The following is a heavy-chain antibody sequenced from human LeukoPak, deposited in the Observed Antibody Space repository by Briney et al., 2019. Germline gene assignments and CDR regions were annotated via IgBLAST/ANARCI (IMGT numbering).Heavy chain of an antibody. CDR3: ASRYRFYYGSGRNYFDY. J-gene: IGHJ4*02. CDR1: GGSSSSYY. V-gene: IGHV4-39*01. CDR2: IYYSGST. D-gene: IGHD3-10*01. Sequence: SETVSLTCVLYGGSSSSYYWGWIRQPPGKGLEWIGSIYYSGSTYYNPSLKSRVTISVDTSKNQFSLKLSSVTAADTAVYYCASRYRFYYGSGRNYFDYWGQGTLVTVSS.